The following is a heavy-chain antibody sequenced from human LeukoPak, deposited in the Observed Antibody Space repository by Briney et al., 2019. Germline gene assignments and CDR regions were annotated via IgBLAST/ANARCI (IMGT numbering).Heavy chain of an antibody. Sequence: GGSLRLSCAGSGFTFNNYALTWVRQAPGKGLEWLSVISGSGDKSFYADSVKDRFTISRDNSKNTLYLQMNSLRAEDTAVYYCAKEVAVAGIYYFDYWGQGTLVTVSS. CDR1: GFTFNNYA. CDR3: AKEVAVAGIYYFDY. J-gene: IGHJ4*02. V-gene: IGHV3-23*01. D-gene: IGHD6-19*01. CDR2: ISGSGDKS.